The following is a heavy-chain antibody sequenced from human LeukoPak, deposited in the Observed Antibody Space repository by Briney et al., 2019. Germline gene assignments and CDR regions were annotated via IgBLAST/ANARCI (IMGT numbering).Heavy chain of an antibody. J-gene: IGHJ4*02. CDR1: GGSISSYY. V-gene: IGHV4-59*01. D-gene: IGHD1-26*01. CDR3: ARDSGSYFDY. Sequence: SETLSPTCTVSGGSISSYYWSWIRQPPGKGLEWIGYIYYSGSTNYNPSLKSRVTISVDTSKNQFSLKLSSVTAADTAVYYCARDSGSYFDYWGQGTLVTVSS. CDR2: IYYSGST.